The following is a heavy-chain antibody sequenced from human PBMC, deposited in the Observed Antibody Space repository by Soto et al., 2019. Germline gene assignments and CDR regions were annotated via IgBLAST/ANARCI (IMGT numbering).Heavy chain of an antibody. D-gene: IGHD1-26*01. CDR3: ARTVGAAYYFDF. Sequence: QVQLQESGPGLVKPSETLSLTCNVSGDSMTKYYWSWIRQPAGKGLEWMGRIYTSGSTNYNPSLKSRVTMSIDTSNNHFSLSLKSVTAADTAMYYCARTVGAAYYFDFWGQGALVTVSS. J-gene: IGHJ4*02. CDR1: GDSMTKYY. V-gene: IGHV4-4*07. CDR2: IYTSGST.